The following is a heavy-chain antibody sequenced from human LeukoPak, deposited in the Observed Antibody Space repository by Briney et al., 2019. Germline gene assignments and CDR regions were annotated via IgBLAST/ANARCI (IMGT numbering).Heavy chain of an antibody. D-gene: IGHD4-23*01. J-gene: IGHJ4*02. CDR2: ISGSGGTT. V-gene: IGHV3-23*01. Sequence: RGSLRLSCAASEFTFSNYAMSWVRQAPGKGLEWVSVISGSGGTTYSADSVKGRFTISRDNSKNTLYLQMNSLRAEDTAAYYCARERGSSGGNTNGYFDYWGQAKLVTVSS. CDR3: ARERGSSGGNTNGYFDY. CDR1: EFTFSNYA.